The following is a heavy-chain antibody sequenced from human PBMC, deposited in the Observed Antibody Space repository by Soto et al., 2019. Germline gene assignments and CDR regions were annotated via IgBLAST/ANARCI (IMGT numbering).Heavy chain of an antibody. D-gene: IGHD2-8*01. V-gene: IGHV1-18*01. Sequence: QGHLVQSGAEVKKPGTSVKVSCKASGYTFTRCGISWVRQAPGQGLEWMGWISGYNGDTNYAQNLQGRVTMTIDTSTSTAYMELRSLTSDDTAVYYCAKNGHPPYYYYGLDVWGQGTTVTVSS. CDR1: GYTFTRCG. CDR2: ISGYNGDT. CDR3: AKNGHPPYYYYGLDV. J-gene: IGHJ6*02.